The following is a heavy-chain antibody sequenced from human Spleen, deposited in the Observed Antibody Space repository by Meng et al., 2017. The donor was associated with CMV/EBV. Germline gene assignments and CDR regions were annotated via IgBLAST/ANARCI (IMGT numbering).Heavy chain of an antibody. D-gene: IGHD6-13*01. V-gene: IGHV3-9*01. J-gene: IGHJ3*02. CDR2: ISWNSGSK. Sequence: SLKISCAASGFTFDDYAMHWVRQAPGKGLEWVSGISWNSGSKDYAESVEGRVSISRDNAKNSLYLQMNSLGEEDTAFYYCAKEREAHIAIDPWDGFDIWGRGTLVTVSS. CDR1: GFTFDDYA. CDR3: AKEREAHIAIDPWDGFDI.